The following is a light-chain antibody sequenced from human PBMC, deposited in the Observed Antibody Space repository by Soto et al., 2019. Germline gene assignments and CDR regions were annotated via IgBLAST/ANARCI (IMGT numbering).Light chain of an antibody. CDR2: NVY. V-gene: IGLV2-14*03. CDR1: NSDVGSYNY. Sequence: QSALTQPASVSGSPGQSITISCTGTNSDVGSYNYVSWHQQHPGKAPKLMIYNVYDRPSGISNRFSGSKSGNTASLTISGLQGEDEAVYYCSSYTSSRTYVFGTGTKLTVL. CDR3: SSYTSSRTYV. J-gene: IGLJ1*01.